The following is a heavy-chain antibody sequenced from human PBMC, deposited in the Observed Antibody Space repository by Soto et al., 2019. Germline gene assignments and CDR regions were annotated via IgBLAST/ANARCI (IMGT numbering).Heavy chain of an antibody. CDR1: GFSFSTYG. CDR2: LSGSGGDT. CDR3: AKRAASTLIVVTKSGFDG. Sequence: EVQLLESGGGLVQPGGSLRLSCAASGFSFSTYGMGWVRQPPGKGLEWVSDLSGSGGDTYSADSVKGRFTIARDNSKNTLYLRMNNLRAEDTAVYYCAKRAASTLIVVTKSGFDGWGQGTVVTVSS. J-gene: IGHJ3*01. D-gene: IGHD3-22*01. V-gene: IGHV3-23*01.